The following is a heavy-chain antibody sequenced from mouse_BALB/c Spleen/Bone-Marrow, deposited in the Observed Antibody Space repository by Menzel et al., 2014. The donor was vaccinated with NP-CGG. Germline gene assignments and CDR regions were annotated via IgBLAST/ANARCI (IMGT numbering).Heavy chain of an antibody. D-gene: IGHD2-3*01. CDR1: GYAFTNYL. J-gene: IGHJ4*01. Sequence: VQVVESGTDLVRPGTSVKVSCKASGYAFTNYLIEWIKQTPGQGLEWIGVINPGSGGINYNERFKGKATLTADKSSSTAYMQLSSLTSDDPAVYFCARSIYDGYSEAMDYWGQGTSVTVSS. CDR2: INPGSGGI. V-gene: IGHV1-54*03. CDR3: ARSIYDGYSEAMDY.